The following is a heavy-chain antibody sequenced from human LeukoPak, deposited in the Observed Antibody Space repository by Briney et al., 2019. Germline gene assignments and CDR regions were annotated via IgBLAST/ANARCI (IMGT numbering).Heavy chain of an antibody. J-gene: IGHJ4*02. CDR1: GSSFSSGSYY. D-gene: IGHD4-23*01. V-gene: IGHV4-61*01. Sequence: SETVSLTCTVSGSSFSSGSYYRSWIRQPPGKGLEWFGYIYYSGGTNYNPSLKSRVTISVDTSKNQFSLKLSSVTAADTAVYYCARDRWGNPPDYWGQGTLVTVSS. CDR2: IYYSGGT. CDR3: ARDRWGNPPDY.